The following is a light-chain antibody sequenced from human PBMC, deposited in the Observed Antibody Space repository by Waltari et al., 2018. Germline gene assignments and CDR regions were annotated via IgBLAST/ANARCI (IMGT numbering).Light chain of an antibody. CDR2: VNSDGSH. CDR3: QTGGHGTWV. Sequence: QLVLTQSPSASASLGASVKLTCTLSSGHSSNVIARLQQQPEKGPRDLMKVNSDGSHSKGDKIPDRFSGSSSGAEHYLTISSLQSEDEADYYCQTGGHGTWVFGGGTKLTVL. J-gene: IGLJ3*02. CDR1: SGHSSNV. V-gene: IGLV4-69*01.